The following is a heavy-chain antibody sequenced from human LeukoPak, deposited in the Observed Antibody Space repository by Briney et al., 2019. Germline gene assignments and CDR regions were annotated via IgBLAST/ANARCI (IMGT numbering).Heavy chain of an antibody. CDR1: GFNFSSFG. V-gene: IGHV3-23*01. CDR2: ISFIIST. CDR3: AKGTSSLNYDAFDI. D-gene: IGHD6-19*01. J-gene: IGHJ3*02. Sequence: AGGSLRLSCAASGFNFSSFGVNWVRQGPGKGLEWVSGISFIISTWSADSVKGRFTISRDNSKNTVYLQMNSLRDDDTAVYYCAKGTSSLNYDAFDIWGQGTVVTVSS.